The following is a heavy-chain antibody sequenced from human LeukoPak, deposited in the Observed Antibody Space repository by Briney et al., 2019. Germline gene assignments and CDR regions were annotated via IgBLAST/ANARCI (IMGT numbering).Heavy chain of an antibody. D-gene: IGHD3-22*01. J-gene: IGHJ4*02. Sequence: SGGSLRLSCAASGFTFSSYAMSWVRQAPGKGLEWVSAISGSGGSTYYADSVKGRFTIPRDNSKNTLYLQMNSLRAEDTAVYYCAKSGSYYYDSSGYLHYWGQGTLVTVSS. CDR1: GFTFSSYA. V-gene: IGHV3-23*01. CDR3: AKSGSYYYDSSGYLHY. CDR2: ISGSGGST.